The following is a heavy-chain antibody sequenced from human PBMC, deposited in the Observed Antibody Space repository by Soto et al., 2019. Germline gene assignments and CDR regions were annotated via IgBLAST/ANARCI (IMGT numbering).Heavy chain of an antibody. CDR1: GFTFSSYP. CDR3: ATYKMGIHYYGMDV. V-gene: IGHV3-23*01. J-gene: IGHJ6*04. D-gene: IGHD3-10*01. Sequence: EVQLLESGGGLVQPGGSLRLSCAGSGFTFSSYPMSWVRQAPGKGLEWVSAISDSGGSTWYANSVKGRFTISRDNAKDTLYFQMNGRSAEDTAVYYCATYKMGIHYYGMDVRGKGNTVTVSS. CDR2: ISDSGGST.